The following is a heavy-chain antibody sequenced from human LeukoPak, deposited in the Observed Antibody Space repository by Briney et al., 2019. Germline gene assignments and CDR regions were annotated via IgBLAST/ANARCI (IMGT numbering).Heavy chain of an antibody. J-gene: IGHJ5*02. D-gene: IGHD4-17*01. V-gene: IGHV3-23*01. CDR3: AKDLGMGYDYGDYPFDP. Sequence: PGGSLRLSCAASGFTFSSYAMSWVRQAPGKGLEWVSTISGSGGSTYYADSVKGRFTISRDNSKNTLYLQMNSLRAEDTAVYYCAKDLGMGYDYGDYPFDPWGQGTLVTVSS. CDR1: GFTFSSYA. CDR2: ISGSGGST.